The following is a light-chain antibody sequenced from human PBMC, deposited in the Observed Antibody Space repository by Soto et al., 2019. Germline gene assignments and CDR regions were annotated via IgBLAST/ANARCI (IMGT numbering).Light chain of an antibody. CDR1: SSNIGAGYD. CDR2: GNI. J-gene: IGLJ3*02. Sequence: QSVLTQPPSVSGASGQTVTISCIGSSSNIGAGYDVHWYRQFPGTAPKLLIYGNINRPSGLPDRFSGSKSGTSASLAITGLQAEDEADYYCQSYDSGLSARVFGGGTKVTVL. CDR3: QSYDSGLSARV. V-gene: IGLV1-40*01.